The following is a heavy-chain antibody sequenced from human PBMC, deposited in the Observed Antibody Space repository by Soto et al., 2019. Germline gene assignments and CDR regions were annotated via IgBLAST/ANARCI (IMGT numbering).Heavy chain of an antibody. CDR3: ARESPSGLDY. D-gene: IGHD6-25*01. CDR2: VIPILNVA. V-gene: IGHV1-69*04. J-gene: IGHJ4*02. Sequence: QVQLVQSGAEVKNPGCSVKVSCQTSGGSFGIYPISWVRQAPGQGLEWVGRVIPILNVANYTQKLHGRLTLTADKSTTTAYMELSSLTSEEPAVYYCARESPSGLDYWGQGTLVTVSS. CDR1: GGSFGIYP.